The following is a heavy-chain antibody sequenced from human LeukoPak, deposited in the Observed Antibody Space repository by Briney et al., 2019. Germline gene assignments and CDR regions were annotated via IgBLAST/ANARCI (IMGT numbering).Heavy chain of an antibody. V-gene: IGHV4-59*01. Sequence: PSETLSLTCSVSAGSISSYYWSWIRQPPGQGLEWIGYIYYSGSTNYNPSLKSRVTISADTAENQFSLKLSSVTAADTAVYYCARDTARPDYYGSGSYPHYGMDVWGQGTTVTVSS. CDR2: IYYSGST. CDR1: AGSISSYY. CDR3: ARDTARPDYYGSGSYPHYGMDV. D-gene: IGHD3-10*01. J-gene: IGHJ6*02.